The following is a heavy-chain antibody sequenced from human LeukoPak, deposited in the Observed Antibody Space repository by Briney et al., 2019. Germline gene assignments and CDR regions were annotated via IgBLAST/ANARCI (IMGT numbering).Heavy chain of an antibody. CDR1: GGSISSYY. V-gene: IGHV4-59*01. J-gene: IGHJ4*02. Sequence: SETLSLTCTVSGGSISSYYWSWIRQPPGKGLEWIGYIYYSGSTNYNPSLKSRVTISVDTSENQFSLKLSSVTAADTAVYYCARDDRGTLDYWGQGTLVTVSS. CDR3: ARDDRGTLDY. CDR2: IYYSGST.